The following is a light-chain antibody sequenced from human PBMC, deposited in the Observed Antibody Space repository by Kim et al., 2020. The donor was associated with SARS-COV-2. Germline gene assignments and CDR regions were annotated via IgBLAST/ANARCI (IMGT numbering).Light chain of an antibody. CDR1: QSVSSSY. CDR3: QRYGGSPLYT. V-gene: IGKV3-20*01. Sequence: EIVLTQSPGTLSLSPGERATLSCRASQSVSSSYLAWYQQKPGQAPRLLIYGASSRATGIPDRFSGSGSGTDFTLTISRLEPEDSAVYYCQRYGGSPLYTFGQGTKLEI. J-gene: IGKJ2*01. CDR2: GAS.